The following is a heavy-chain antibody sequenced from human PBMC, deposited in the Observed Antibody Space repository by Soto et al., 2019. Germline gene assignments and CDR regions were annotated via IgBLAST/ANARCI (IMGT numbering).Heavy chain of an antibody. V-gene: IGHV1-8*02. CDR1: GCTFTSSA. Sequence: ASGTVSCRASGCTFTSSAMHWVRQAPGQRLEWMGWMNPNSGNTGYAQKFRGRATMTRNTSISTAYMELSSLRSEDTAVYYCASPHSSSWYEVGYYYYYMDVWGKGTTVTVSS. J-gene: IGHJ6*03. CDR3: ASPHSSSWYEVGYYYYYMDV. D-gene: IGHD6-13*01. CDR2: MNPNSGNT.